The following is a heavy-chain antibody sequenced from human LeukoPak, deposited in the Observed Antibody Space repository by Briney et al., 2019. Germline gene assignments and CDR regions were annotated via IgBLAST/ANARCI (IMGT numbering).Heavy chain of an antibody. J-gene: IGHJ4*02. V-gene: IGHV1-69*10. CDR2: IIPMLDIT. CDR1: GDTFGSHA. D-gene: IGHD2-21*02. CDR3: AILSDGAYCGGDCFYLDY. Sequence: SVKVSCKSSGDTFGSHAVSWVRQAPGQGLEWGGGIIPMLDITNYAQKFQGRVTIMADKSTRTAYMHVSSLRCQHTAVYYCAILSDGAYCGGDCFYLDYWGQGPPVTVS.